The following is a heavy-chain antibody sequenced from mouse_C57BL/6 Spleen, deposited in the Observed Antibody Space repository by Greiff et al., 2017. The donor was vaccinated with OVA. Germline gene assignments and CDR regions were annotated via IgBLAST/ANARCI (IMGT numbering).Heavy chain of an antibody. Sequence: QVQLQQPGAELVKPGASVKLSCKASGYTFTSYWMYWVKQRPGQGLEWIGMIHPNSGSTNYNEKFKSKATLTVDKSSSTAYMQLSSLTSEDSAVYYCASSYDYHWYFDVWGTGTTVTVSS. D-gene: IGHD2-4*01. CDR1: GYTFTSYW. CDR2: IHPNSGST. CDR3: ASSYDYHWYFDV. J-gene: IGHJ1*03. V-gene: IGHV1-64*01.